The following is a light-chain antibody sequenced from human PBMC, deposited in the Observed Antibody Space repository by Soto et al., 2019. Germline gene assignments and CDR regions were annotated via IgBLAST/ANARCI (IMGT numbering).Light chain of an antibody. CDR3: SSYTTIKTVV. CDR1: SRDIGTYKY. V-gene: IGLV2-14*01. CDR2: EVS. Sequence: QSALTQPASVSGSPGHSITISCTGTSRDIGTYKYVSWFQHLPGKAPILIIFEVSNRPSGISDRFSGFKSANTAYLTLSGVQPADEADYHCSSYTTIKTVVFGGGTQLTVL. J-gene: IGLJ2*01.